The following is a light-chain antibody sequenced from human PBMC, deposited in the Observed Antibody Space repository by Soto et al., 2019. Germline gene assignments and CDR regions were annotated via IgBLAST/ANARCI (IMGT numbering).Light chain of an antibody. CDR2: AAS. CDR3: QHLNRYPQT. CDR1: QGISSY. V-gene: IGKV1-9*01. Sequence: IQLTQSPSSLSASVGDRVTITCRASQGISSYLVWYQQKPGKAPKLLIYAASTLQSGVPSRFSGSGSGTDFTLTISRLQPEYFATYYSQHLNRYPQTFGGGTKVEIK. J-gene: IGKJ4*01.